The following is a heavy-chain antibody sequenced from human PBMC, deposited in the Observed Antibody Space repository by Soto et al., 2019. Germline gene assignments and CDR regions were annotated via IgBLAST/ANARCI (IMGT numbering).Heavy chain of an antibody. CDR1: GFTFSDHY. Sequence: QAQLVESGGGLVKPGGSLRLSCAASGFTFSDHYMTWIRQAPGKGLEWVSYISSSGTTIYYADSVKGRFTISRDNAENSLYLQMNSLRADDTAVYYCARIGGYNLGYYFDFWGPGTLVTVSS. CDR3: ARIGGYNLGYYFDF. D-gene: IGHD5-12*01. CDR2: ISSSGTTI. J-gene: IGHJ4*02. V-gene: IGHV3-11*01.